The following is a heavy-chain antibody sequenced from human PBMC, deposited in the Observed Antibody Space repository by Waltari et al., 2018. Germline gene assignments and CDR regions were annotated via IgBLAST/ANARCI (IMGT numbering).Heavy chain of an antibody. CDR2: ISTSGAII. D-gene: IGHD3-16*01. J-gene: IGHJ4*02. CDR3: ARDGGDDYFDY. V-gene: IGHV3-48*04. Sequence: VQLVESGGGLVQPGESLRLSCADCGFVFSNFNMNWVRQTPGKEPEWISYISTSGAIISYTESVRGRFTISRDNGHSSLYLQMSSLRVEDTAVYYCARDGGDDYFDYWGQGILVTVSS. CDR1: GFVFSNFN.